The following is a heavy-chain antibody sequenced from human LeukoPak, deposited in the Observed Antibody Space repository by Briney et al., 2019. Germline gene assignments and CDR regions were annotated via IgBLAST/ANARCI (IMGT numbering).Heavy chain of an antibody. CDR1: GFTFSSYS. CDR2: ISSSSSYI. CDR3: ARGVLHYYDSSEHPPFRH. J-gene: IGHJ1*01. V-gene: IGHV3-21*01. Sequence: GGSLRLSCAASGFTFSSYSMNWVRQAPGKGLEWVSSISSSSSYIYYADSVKGRFTISRDNAKNSLYLQMNSLRAEDTAVYYCARGVLHYYDSSEHPPFRHWGQGTLVAVSS. D-gene: IGHD3-22*01.